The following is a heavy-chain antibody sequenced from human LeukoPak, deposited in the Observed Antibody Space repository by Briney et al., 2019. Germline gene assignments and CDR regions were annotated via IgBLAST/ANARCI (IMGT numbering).Heavy chain of an antibody. CDR2: IYFSGSA. CDR3: ARVDYYDSSGYLD. CDR1: GDITHY. D-gene: IGHD3-22*01. Sequence: PSETLSLTCIVSGDITHYWGWIRQPPGKGLECIGSIYFSGSAYYNPSLRSRVTISVDTSKNQFSLKLSSVTAADTAVYYCARVDYYDSSGYLDWGQGTLVTVSS. V-gene: IGHV4-39*07. J-gene: IGHJ4*02.